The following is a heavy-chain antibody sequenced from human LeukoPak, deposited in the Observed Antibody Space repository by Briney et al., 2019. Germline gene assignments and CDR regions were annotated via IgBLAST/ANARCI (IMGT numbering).Heavy chain of an antibody. CDR3: ARGRYYDSSGYFTP. V-gene: IGHV1-2*02. CDR1: GYTFTGYY. J-gene: IGHJ5*02. CDR2: INPNSGGT. Sequence: GASVKASCKSSGYTFTGYYMNWVRQAPGQGLERMGWINPNSGGTNYAQKFQGRVTMTRDTSISTAYMELSRLRSDDTAVYYCARGRYYDSSGYFTPWGQGTLVTVSS. D-gene: IGHD3-22*01.